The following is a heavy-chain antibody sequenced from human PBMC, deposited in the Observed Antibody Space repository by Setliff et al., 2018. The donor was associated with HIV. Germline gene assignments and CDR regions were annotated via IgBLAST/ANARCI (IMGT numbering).Heavy chain of an antibody. Sequence: ASVKVSCKSSGGTFNTYAINWVRQATGQGLEWMGWMNPNSGNTGYAQKFQGRVTMTRNTSISTAYMELSSLRSEDTAVYYCARGAWYTSGWYSSRYMDVWGKGTTVTVSS. CDR2: MNPNSGNT. CDR1: GGTFNTYA. D-gene: IGHD6-19*01. CDR3: ARGAWYTSGWYSSRYMDV. J-gene: IGHJ6*03. V-gene: IGHV1-8*02.